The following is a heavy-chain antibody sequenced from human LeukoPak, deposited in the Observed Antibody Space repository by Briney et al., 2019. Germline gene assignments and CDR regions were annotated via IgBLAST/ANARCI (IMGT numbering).Heavy chain of an antibody. CDR2: ITGNRGPT. J-gene: IGHJ5*02. CDR1: GFTFSSFA. Sequence: PGGSLRPSCAASGFTFSSFAMTWVRQAPGKGLEWVSSITGNRGPTYNTDSVKGRFTISRDSSQNTLYLQMNSLRAEDTAVYYCTKDPNGDYVGAFDPWGQGTLVTVSS. D-gene: IGHD4-17*01. V-gene: IGHV3-23*01. CDR3: TKDPNGDYVGAFDP.